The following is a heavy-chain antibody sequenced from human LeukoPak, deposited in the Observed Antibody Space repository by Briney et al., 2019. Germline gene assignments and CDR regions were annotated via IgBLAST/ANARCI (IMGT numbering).Heavy chain of an antibody. CDR3: ARGSGVSGFDY. CDR2: INHGGST. Sequence: PSETPSLTCAVSGGSFSSGGYSWSWIRQPPGKGLEWVAYINHGGSTYNDPSLKSRVTISVDRSKNNLSLRLKSVTAADAAVYFCARGSGVSGFDYWGPGTLVTVSS. J-gene: IGHJ4*02. D-gene: IGHD3-3*01. V-gene: IGHV4-30-2*01. CDR1: GGSFSSGGYS.